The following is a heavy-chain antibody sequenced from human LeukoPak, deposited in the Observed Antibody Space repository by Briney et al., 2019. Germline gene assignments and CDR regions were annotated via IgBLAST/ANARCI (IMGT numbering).Heavy chain of an antibody. CDR2: ISYDGSNK. CDR3: ARSDYGDYPLDY. V-gene: IGHV3-30-3*01. Sequence: GGSLRLSCAASGFTFSSYAMSWVRQAPGKGLEWVAVISYDGSNKYYADSVKGRFTISRDNSKNTLYLQMNSLRAEDTAVYYCARSDYGDYPLDYWGQGTLVTVSS. J-gene: IGHJ4*02. D-gene: IGHD4-17*01. CDR1: GFTFSSYA.